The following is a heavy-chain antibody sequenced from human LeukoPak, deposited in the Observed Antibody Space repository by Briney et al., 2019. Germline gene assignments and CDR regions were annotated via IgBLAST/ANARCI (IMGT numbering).Heavy chain of an antibody. D-gene: IGHD5-18*01. Sequence: PSETLSLTCTVSGYSINSGYYWGWIRQPPGKGLEWIGSIYHSGSTYYNPSLKSRVTISVDTSKNQFSLKLSSVTAADTAVYYCARAEYSYGPNDYWGQGTLVTVSS. J-gene: IGHJ4*02. V-gene: IGHV4-38-2*02. CDR2: IYHSGST. CDR1: GYSINSGYY. CDR3: ARAEYSYGPNDY.